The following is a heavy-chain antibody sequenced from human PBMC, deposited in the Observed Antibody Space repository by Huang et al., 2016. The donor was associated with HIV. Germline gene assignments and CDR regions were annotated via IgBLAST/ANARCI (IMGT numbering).Heavy chain of an antibody. CDR1: GGAFSGYQ. CDR2: INHSGRS. V-gene: IGHV4-34*02. D-gene: IGHD2-21*02. J-gene: IGHJ1*01. Sequence: QVRLQPWGAGLLKPSETLSLTCAVYGGAFSGYQWTWIRQAPGKGLELMAEINHSGRSTYNPSLKTRVTRTGYMPKNQFSLKMTSLTVADTSVYFCSRGLRFCRGGDCFPTHFQHWSQG. CDR3: SRGLRFCRGGDCFPTHFQH.